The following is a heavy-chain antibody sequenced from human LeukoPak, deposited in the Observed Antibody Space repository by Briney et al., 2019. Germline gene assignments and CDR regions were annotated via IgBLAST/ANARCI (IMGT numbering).Heavy chain of an antibody. D-gene: IGHD1-14*01. CDR1: GFTFSSYA. CDR3: ARDGASQVSNPPFPDY. J-gene: IGHJ4*02. CDR2: ISYDGSNK. Sequence: GRSLRLSCAASGFTFSSYAMHWVRQAPGKGLEWVAVISYDGSNKYYADSVKGRFTISRDNSKNTLYLQMNSLRAEDTAVYYCARDGASQVSNPPFPDYWGQGTLVTVSS. V-gene: IGHV3-30-3*01.